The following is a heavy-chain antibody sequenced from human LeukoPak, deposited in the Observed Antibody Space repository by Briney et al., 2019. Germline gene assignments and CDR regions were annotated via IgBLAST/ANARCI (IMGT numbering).Heavy chain of an antibody. V-gene: IGHV4-59*01. D-gene: IGHD2-2*01. CDR2: IYYSGST. J-gene: IGHJ4*02. Sequence: PSETLSFTCTVSGGSISSYYWSWIRQPPGKGLEWIGYIYYSGSTNYNPSLKSRVTISVDTSKNQFSLKLSSVTAADTAVYYCARVYQGFFDYWGQGTLVTVSS. CDR3: ARVYQGFFDY. CDR1: GGSISSYY.